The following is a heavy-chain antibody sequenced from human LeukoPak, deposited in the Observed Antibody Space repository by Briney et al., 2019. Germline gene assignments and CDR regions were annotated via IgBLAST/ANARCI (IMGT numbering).Heavy chain of an antibody. J-gene: IGHJ4*02. CDR2: INHSGST. CDR1: GGSFSGYY. Sequence: PSETLSLTCAVYGGSFSGYYWSWIRQPPGKGLEWIGEINHSGSTNYNPFLKSRVTISVDTSKNQFSLQLSSVTAADTAVYYCATYFYGDYALHYFDYWGQGALVTVSS. D-gene: IGHD4-17*01. CDR3: ATYFYGDYALHYFDY. V-gene: IGHV4-34*01.